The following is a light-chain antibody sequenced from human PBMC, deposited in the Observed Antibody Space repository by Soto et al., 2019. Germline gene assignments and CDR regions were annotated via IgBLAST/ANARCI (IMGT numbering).Light chain of an antibody. J-gene: IGKJ1*01. V-gene: IGKV3-15*01. Sequence: IVMTPSPATLSVSPGERATLSCGASQSVNSALAWYQQKPGQVPRLLIYGASTRATGIPARFSGSGSGTEFTLTISSLQSEDFAVYYCQQYNNWPPTFGQGTKVDIK. CDR3: QQYNNWPPT. CDR1: QSVNSA. CDR2: GAS.